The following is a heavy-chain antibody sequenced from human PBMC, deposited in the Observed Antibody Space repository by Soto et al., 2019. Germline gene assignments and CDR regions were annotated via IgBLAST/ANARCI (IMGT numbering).Heavy chain of an antibody. Sequence: SETLSLTCTVSGGSISSYYWSWIRQPPGKGLEWIGYIYYSGSANYNPSLKSRVTISVDTSKNQFSLKLSSVTAADTAVYYCARRNNWFDPWGQGTLVTVSS. J-gene: IGHJ5*02. CDR3: ARRNNWFDP. CDR2: IYYSGSA. V-gene: IGHV4-59*08. CDR1: GGSISSYY.